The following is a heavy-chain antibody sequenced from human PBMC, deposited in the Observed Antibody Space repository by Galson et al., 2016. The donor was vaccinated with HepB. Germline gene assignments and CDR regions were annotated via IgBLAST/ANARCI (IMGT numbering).Heavy chain of an antibody. J-gene: IGHJ6*02. Sequence: SLRLSCAASGFTVRGNYLSWVRQAPGKGLEWVAGISGSGDRTDYAPSGKGRFTISSDNSKNTLYLQMHSLRIEDTATYFSAKRKIPAAFGEGLDVWGQGTAFTVSS. CDR3: AKRKIPAAFGEGLDV. CDR1: GFTVRGNY. V-gene: IGHV3-23*01. D-gene: IGHD2-2*01. CDR2: ISGSGDRT.